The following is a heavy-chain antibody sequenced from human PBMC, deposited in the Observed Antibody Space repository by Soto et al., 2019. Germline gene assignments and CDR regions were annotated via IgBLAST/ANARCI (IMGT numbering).Heavy chain of an antibody. D-gene: IGHD5-18*01. V-gene: IGHV3-30*18. CDR1: GFTFSSYG. CDR3: GKAGYSYGSYYFDY. CDR2: ISYDVSNK. J-gene: IGHJ4*02. Sequence: VGSLRLSCAASGFTFSSYGMHWVRRAPGKGLEWVAVISYDVSNKYYADSVKGRFTISRDNSKNTLYLQMNSLRAEDTAVYYCGKAGYSYGSYYFDYWGQGTLVTVSS.